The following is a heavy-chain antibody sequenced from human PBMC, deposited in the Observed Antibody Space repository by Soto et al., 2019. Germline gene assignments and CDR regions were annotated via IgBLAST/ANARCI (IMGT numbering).Heavy chain of an antibody. CDR1: GFTFGSYG. J-gene: IGHJ6*02. CDR2: ISYDGSNK. D-gene: IGHD2-15*01. Sequence: PVGSLRLSCAASGFTFGSYGMHWVRQAPGKGLEWVAVISYDGSNKYYADFVTGRFTISRDHSKNTLYLQMTRLRAEDTAVYYCAKDVRDGYLLAHVGYYYYAMDVWGQGTTVTVSS. CDR3: AKDVRDGYLLAHVGYYYYAMDV. V-gene: IGHV3-30*18.